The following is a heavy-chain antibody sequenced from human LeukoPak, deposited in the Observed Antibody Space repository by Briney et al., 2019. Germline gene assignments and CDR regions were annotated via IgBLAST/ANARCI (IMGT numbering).Heavy chain of an antibody. CDR3: ARHYSPWDAFDI. D-gene: IGHD2-21*01. Sequence: GESLKISCKGSGYSFTRYWIGWVRQMPGKGLEWMGIIYPGDSDSRYSPSFRGQVTISADKSISTAYLQWSSLKASDTAMYYCARHYSPWDAFDIWGQGTMVTVSS. CDR1: GYSFTRYW. J-gene: IGHJ3*02. V-gene: IGHV5-51*01. CDR2: IYPGDSDS.